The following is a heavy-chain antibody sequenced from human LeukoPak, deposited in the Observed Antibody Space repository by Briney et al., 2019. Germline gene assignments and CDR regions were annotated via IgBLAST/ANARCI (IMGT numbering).Heavy chain of an antibody. J-gene: IGHJ4*02. D-gene: IGHD2/OR15-2a*01. CDR3: ARDEDTSALSKY. CDR1: GFSFSSNT. CDR2: ISNNGGRT. Sequence: PGGSLRLSCAGSGFSFSSNTMSWVRQAPGRGLEWVPAISNNGGRTDYADSVKGRFTISRDNSKSTLYLHMDSLRAEDTAVYYCARDEDTSALSKYWGQGTLVTVSS. V-gene: IGHV3-23*01.